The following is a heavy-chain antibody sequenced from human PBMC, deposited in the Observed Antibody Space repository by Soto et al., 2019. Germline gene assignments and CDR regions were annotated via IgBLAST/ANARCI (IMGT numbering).Heavy chain of an antibody. CDR3: AKGAYSGSFFDY. D-gene: IGHD1-26*01. CDR1: GFTFSSYG. CDR2: ISYDGSNK. Sequence: GGSLRLSCAASGFTFSSYGMHWVRQAPGKGLEWVAVISYDGSNKYYADSVKGRFTISRDNSKNTLYLQMNSLRAEDTAVYYCAKGAYSGSFFDYWGQGTLVTVSS. V-gene: IGHV3-30*18. J-gene: IGHJ4*02.